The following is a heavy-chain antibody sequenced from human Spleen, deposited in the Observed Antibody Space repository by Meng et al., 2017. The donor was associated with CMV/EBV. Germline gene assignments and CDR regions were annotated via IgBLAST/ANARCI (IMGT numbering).Heavy chain of an antibody. Sequence: VQLVAVGGGGVQPGGSLRLSCAASGFTFSSYAMHWVRQAPGKGLEWVAVISYDGSNKYYADSVKGRFTISRDNSKNTLYLQMNSLRAEDTAVYYCARSGAFDYWGQGTLVTVSS. D-gene: IGHD1-14*01. CDR1: GFTFSSYA. J-gene: IGHJ4*02. CDR3: ARSGAFDY. V-gene: IGHV3-30-3*01. CDR2: ISYDGSNK.